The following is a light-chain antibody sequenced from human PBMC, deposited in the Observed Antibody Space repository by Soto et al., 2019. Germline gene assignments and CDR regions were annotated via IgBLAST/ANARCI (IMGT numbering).Light chain of an antibody. V-gene: IGLV2-8*01. J-gene: IGLJ3*02. Sequence: QSVLTQPPSASGSPGQSVTISCTGTSSDVGDYNYVSWYQQHPGKAPKLIIYEVNKRPSGVPDRFSGSKAGNTASLTVSGLHVEDEADYYCSSYAGGNTFLFGGGTKVTVL. CDR1: SSDVGDYNY. CDR3: SSYAGGNTFL. CDR2: EVN.